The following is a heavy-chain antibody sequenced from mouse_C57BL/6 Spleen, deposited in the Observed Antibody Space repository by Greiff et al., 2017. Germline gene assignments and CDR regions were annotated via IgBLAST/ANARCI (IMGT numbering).Heavy chain of an antibody. CDR2: IDPSDSYT. Sequence: QVQLQQPGAELVKPGASVKLSCKASGYTFTSYWMQWVKQRPGQGLEWIGEIDPSDSYTNYNQKFKGKATLTVDTSSSTAYMQLSSLTSEDSAVYYCARLYSNYSWEYWGQGTTLTVSS. D-gene: IGHD2-5*01. V-gene: IGHV1-50*01. CDR1: GYTFTSYW. J-gene: IGHJ2*01. CDR3: ARLYSNYSWEY.